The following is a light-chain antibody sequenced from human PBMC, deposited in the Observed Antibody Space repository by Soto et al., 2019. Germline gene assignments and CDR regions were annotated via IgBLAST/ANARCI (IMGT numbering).Light chain of an antibody. CDR1: QSLSREL. CDR2: ASS. J-gene: IGKJ1*01. CDR3: QHYINSPWT. V-gene: IGKV3-20*01. Sequence: EIVLTHSPGTLSLSPWERATLSCRASQSLSRELLAWYQQKPGQAPRLLIYASSRRATDIPDRFSGSGSGTDFTLTISRLEPEDFAVYYCQHYINSPWTFGQGTKVDIK.